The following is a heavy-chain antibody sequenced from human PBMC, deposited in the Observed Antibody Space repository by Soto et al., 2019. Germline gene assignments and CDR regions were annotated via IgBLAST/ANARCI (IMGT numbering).Heavy chain of an antibody. CDR2: IDSYGGYT. V-gene: IGHV3-74*01. J-gene: IGHJ5*02. CDR1: GFTISNYW. Sequence: EGQLVESGGGLVQPGGSLSLSCAASGFTISNYWMHWVRQSPGKGLVWVAGIDSYGGYTRYADSVRGRFTISRDNGKNSLYLQMKSLRHEDTAVYYCSRDRPHNWFDPWGQGALVTVST. CDR3: SRDRPHNWFDP.